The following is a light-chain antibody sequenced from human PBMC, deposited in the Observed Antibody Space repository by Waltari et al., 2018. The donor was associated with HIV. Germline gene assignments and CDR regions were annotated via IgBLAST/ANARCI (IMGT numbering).Light chain of an antibody. CDR1: NIGSTR. CDR3: QVWESSSDHVV. V-gene: IGLV3-21*02. CDR2: DDR. J-gene: IGLJ2*01. Sequence: SYVLTQSPSVSVALGQTASIACGGNNIGSTRVPWYQQKPGQAPALVIYDDRDRPSGIPERFSGSNSGHTATLSIGRVEAGDEADYYCQVWESSSDHVVIGGGTKLTV.